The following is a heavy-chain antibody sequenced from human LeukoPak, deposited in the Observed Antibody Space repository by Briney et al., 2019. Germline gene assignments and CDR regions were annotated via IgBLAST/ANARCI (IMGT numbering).Heavy chain of an antibody. Sequence: GGSLRLSCAASGFTFGPYWMSWVRQAPGKGLEWVAVISFDGTNTYYADSVKGRFTISRDNSKNTLYLQMNSLRAEDTAVYYCAKDLVRDGSGLPWFDPWGQGTLVTVSS. V-gene: IGHV3-30*18. CDR1: GFTFGPYW. CDR3: AKDLVRDGSGLPWFDP. J-gene: IGHJ5*02. D-gene: IGHD3-10*01. CDR2: ISFDGTNT.